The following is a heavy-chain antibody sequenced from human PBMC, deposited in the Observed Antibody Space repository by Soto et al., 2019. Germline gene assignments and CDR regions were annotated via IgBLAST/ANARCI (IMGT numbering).Heavy chain of an antibody. CDR3: ARPRTVAATKGYDY. CDR1: GGTFSRYP. D-gene: IGHD4-4*01. J-gene: IGHJ4*02. Sequence: SVKVSCKASGGTFSRYPIAWVRQAPGHGLEWMGQIIPIFGTISHAQNFQGRITITADESTSAAYMELSSLRSDDTAVYYCARPRTVAATKGYDYWGQGTLVTVSS. CDR2: IIPIFGTI. V-gene: IGHV1-69*13.